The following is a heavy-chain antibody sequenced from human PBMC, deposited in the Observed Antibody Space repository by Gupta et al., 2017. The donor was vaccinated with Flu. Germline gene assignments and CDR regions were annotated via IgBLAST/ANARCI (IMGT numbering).Heavy chain of an antibody. V-gene: IGHV3-7*01. D-gene: IGHD4-17*01. CDR1: GFTLSDNW. J-gene: IGHJ5*01. CDR3: ARDVGSGDYDS. CDR2: INRDGSVI. Sequence: EVQLVESGGGLVQPGGSLRLSCGTSGFTLSDNWMIWVRQAQGKGPELVANINRDGSVINYMDFVRGRFTISRDNAKNAVYCQMNSLRVDDTAVYYCARDVGSGDYDSWGQGTLVTVSS.